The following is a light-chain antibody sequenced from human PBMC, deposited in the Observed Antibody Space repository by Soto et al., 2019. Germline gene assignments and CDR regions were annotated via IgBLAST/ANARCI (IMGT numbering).Light chain of an antibody. CDR1: QGIGND. J-gene: IGKJ4*01. CDR3: LQHNSYPLT. V-gene: IGKV1-17*01. CDR2: AAS. Sequence: DIQMTQSPSSLSASVGDRVTITCLASQGIGNDLGWYQQKPEKAPKRLIYAASSLQSGVPSRFSGSGSGTEFTLTISSLQPEDFATYYCLQHNSYPLTFGGGTKVEIK.